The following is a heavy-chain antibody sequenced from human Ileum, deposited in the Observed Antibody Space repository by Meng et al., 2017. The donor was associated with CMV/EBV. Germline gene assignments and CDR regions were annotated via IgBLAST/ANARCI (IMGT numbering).Heavy chain of an antibody. CDR1: GFSLSTSGGG. J-gene: IGHJ4*02. CDR2: MYWNDDK. Sequence: SGPTLVKPTQTRTLTCTFSGFSLSTSGGGVGGIRQPPGKALEWLALMYWNDDKRYSPSLKSRLTINKDTSKNQVGLTMTNMDPVDTAAYYCAHGREDFWSGCYSFDYWGQGTLVTVSS. V-gene: IGHV2-5*01. CDR3: AHGREDFWSGCYSFDY. D-gene: IGHD3-3*01.